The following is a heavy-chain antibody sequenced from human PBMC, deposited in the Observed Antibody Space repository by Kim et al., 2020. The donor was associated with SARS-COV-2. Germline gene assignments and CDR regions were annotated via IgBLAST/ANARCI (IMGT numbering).Heavy chain of an antibody. D-gene: IGHD6-19*01. V-gene: IGHV3-9*01. Sequence: YADSVKRRFTISRDNSKNTLYLQMNSLRAEDTALYYCATDMGDSGGIFDYWGQGTLVTVSS. J-gene: IGHJ4*02. CDR3: ATDMGDSGGIFDY.